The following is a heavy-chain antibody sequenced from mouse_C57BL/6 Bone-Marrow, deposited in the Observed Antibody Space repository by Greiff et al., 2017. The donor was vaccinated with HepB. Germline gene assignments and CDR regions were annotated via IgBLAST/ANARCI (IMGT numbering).Heavy chain of an antibody. Sequence: QVQLQQPGAELVMPGASVKLSCKASGYNFTSYWMHWVKQRPGQGLEWIGEIDPSDSYTNYNQKFKGKSTLTVDKSSSTAYMQLSSLTSEDSAVYYCARSRWDYFDYWGQGTTLTVSS. CDR3: ARSRWDYFDY. V-gene: IGHV1-69*01. D-gene: IGHD4-1*01. CDR1: GYNFTSYW. CDR2: IDPSDSYT. J-gene: IGHJ2*01.